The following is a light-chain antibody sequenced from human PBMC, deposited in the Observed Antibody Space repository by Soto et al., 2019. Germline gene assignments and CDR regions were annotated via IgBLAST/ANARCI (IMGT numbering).Light chain of an antibody. V-gene: IGKV2-24*01. Sequence: DGVMTQTPVSSSVTLGQPASISCRSSQSLVHSNGNTYLSWLHQRPGQTPRLLIFKVSNRFSGVPDRFSGSGAGTNFTLKISSVEADDVGVYYCMQATQFPTTFGQGTKVDIK. CDR3: MQATQFPTT. CDR2: KVS. J-gene: IGKJ1*01. CDR1: QSLVHSNGNTY.